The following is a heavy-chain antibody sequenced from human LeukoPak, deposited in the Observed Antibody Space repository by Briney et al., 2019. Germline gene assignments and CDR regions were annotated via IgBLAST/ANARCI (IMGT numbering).Heavy chain of an antibody. J-gene: IGHJ4*02. CDR2: IYYSGST. D-gene: IGHD3-10*01. CDR3: ARHGKLWFGEPIDGPG. CDR1: GGSISSSSYY. Sequence: PSETLSLTCTVSGGSISSSSYYWGWIRQPPGKGLEWIGSIYYSGSTYYNLSLKSRVTISVDTSKNQFSLKLSSVTAADTAVYYCARHGKLWFGEPIDGPGWGQGTLVTVSS. V-gene: IGHV4-39*01.